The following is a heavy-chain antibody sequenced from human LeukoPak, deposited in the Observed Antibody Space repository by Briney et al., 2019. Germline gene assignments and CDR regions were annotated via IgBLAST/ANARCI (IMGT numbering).Heavy chain of an antibody. CDR2: IIPIFGTA. V-gene: IGHV1-69*06. D-gene: IGHD3-10*01. CDR1: GGTFSSYA. J-gene: IGHJ3*02. CDR3: ARASMVRGVIMRAFDI. Sequence: SVKVSCKASGGTFSSYAISWVRQAPGQGLEWMGGIIPIFGTANYAQKFQGRVTITADKSTSTAYMELSSLRSEDTAVYYCARASMVRGVIMRAFDIWGQGTMVTVSS.